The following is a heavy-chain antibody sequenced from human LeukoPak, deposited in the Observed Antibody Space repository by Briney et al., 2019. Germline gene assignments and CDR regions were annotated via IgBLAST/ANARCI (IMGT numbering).Heavy chain of an antibody. Sequence: SQSLSLTCAISGDSVSSNSAAWNWIRQSPSRGLEWLGLTDYRSNWINDYAVSVKSRMTINPDTSRNQFSLQLNSVTPEDTAVYYCARETTWVRGVINPLDYWGQGTLVTVSS. CDR3: ARETTWVRGVINPLDY. D-gene: IGHD3-10*01. V-gene: IGHV6-1*01. J-gene: IGHJ4*02. CDR2: TDYRSNWIN. CDR1: GDSVSSNSAA.